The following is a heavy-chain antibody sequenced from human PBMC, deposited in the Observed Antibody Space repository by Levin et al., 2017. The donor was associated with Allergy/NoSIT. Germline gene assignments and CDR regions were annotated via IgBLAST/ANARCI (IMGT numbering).Heavy chain of an antibody. CDR1: GFTFSSYS. V-gene: IGHV3-21*01. Sequence: KPGGSLRLSCAASGFTFSSYSMNWVHQAPGKGLEWVSSISSSSSYIYYADSVKGRFTISRDNAKNSLYLQMNSLRAEDTAVYYCARDLTTASPFAFDIWGQGTMVTVSS. CDR3: ARDLTTASPFAFDI. CDR2: ISSSSSYI. J-gene: IGHJ3*02. D-gene: IGHD4-11*01.